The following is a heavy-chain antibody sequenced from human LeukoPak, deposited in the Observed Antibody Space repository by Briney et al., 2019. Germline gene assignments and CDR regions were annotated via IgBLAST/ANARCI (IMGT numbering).Heavy chain of an antibody. CDR2: ISPDGGVT. CDR1: GYTFTSYG. J-gene: IGHJ4*02. Sequence: ASVKVSWKASGYTFTSYGISWVRQAPGQVREWMGWISPDGGVTNYAQKFQGRVTLTRDSATTTDYMELSRLTSDDTAVYYCARENWYYDHWGQGTLVTVSS. CDR3: ARENWYYDH. V-gene: IGHV1-2*02.